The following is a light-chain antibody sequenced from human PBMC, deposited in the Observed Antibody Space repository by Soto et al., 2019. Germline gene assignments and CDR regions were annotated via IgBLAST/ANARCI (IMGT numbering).Light chain of an antibody. CDR3: QQYGSSPMT. CDR2: GAS. CDR1: QSVNGF. Sequence: EIVMTQSPGTLSVFPGESVTLSCRASQSVNGFLDWFQHKPGQAPRLLIFGASSRATGIPDRFSGSGSGTDFTLTISRLEPEDFAVYYCQQYGSSPMTFGQGTRLEI. J-gene: IGKJ5*01. V-gene: IGKV3-20*01.